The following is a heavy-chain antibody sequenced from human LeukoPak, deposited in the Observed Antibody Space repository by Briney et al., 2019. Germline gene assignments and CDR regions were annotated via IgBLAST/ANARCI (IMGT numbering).Heavy chain of an antibody. D-gene: IGHD1-26*01. CDR1: GFTFSAYS. J-gene: IGHJ4*02. Sequence: PGGSLRLSCVASGFTFSAYSMNWIRQPPGKGLEWIGEINHSGSTNYNPSLKSRVTISVDTSKNQFSLKLSSVTAADTAVYYCARWAVGATFDYWGQGTLVTVSS. CDR2: INHSGST. V-gene: IGHV4-34*01. CDR3: ARWAVGATFDY.